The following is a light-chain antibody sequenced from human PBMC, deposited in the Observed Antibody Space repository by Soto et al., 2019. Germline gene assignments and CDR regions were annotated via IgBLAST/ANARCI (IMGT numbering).Light chain of an antibody. CDR3: QHYNRYSPYT. J-gene: IGKJ2*01. CDR2: TAS. V-gene: IGKV1-5*03. CDR1: QSISTW. Sequence: DIQMTQFPSTLSASIGDRVTITCRASQSISTWLAWYQQKAGKAPKLLIYTASSLETRVPSRFSGSGSGTEFTLTNSSLQPDDFATYYCQHYNRYSPYTFGQGTRLEIK.